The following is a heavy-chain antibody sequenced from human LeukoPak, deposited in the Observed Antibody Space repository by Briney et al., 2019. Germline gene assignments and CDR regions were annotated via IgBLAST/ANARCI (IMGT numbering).Heavy chain of an antibody. CDR1: GFTFSSYA. D-gene: IGHD6-19*01. CDR3: AKGSYSSGWYSYAFDI. CDR2: ISGSGGST. J-gene: IGHJ3*02. V-gene: IGHV3-23*01. Sequence: PGGSLRLSCAASGFTFSSYAMSWVRQAPGKGLEWVSAISGSGGSTYYADSVKGRFTISRDNSKNTLYLQMNSLRAEDTAVYYCAKGSYSSGWYSYAFDIWGQGTMVTVSS.